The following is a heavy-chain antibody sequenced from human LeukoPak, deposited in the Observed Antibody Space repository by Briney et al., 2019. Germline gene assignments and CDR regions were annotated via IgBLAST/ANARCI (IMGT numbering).Heavy chain of an antibody. CDR3: ARQYSYGPNWFDP. Sequence: SETLPLTCTVSGGSISSYYWSRIRQPPGKGLEWIGYIYYSGSTNYNPSLKSRVTISVDTSKNQFSLKLSSVTAADTAVYYCARQYSYGPNWFDPWGQGTLVTVSS. CDR2: IYYSGST. V-gene: IGHV4-59*01. J-gene: IGHJ5*02. D-gene: IGHD5-18*01. CDR1: GGSISSYY.